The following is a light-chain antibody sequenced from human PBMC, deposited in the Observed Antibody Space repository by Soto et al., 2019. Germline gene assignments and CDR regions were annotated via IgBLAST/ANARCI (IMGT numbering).Light chain of an antibody. V-gene: IGKV1-9*01. CDR1: QGISSY. CDR2: AAS. CDR3: QQYNNGPIT. J-gene: IGKJ5*01. Sequence: DIQMTQSPSSLSASVGDRVTITCRASQGISSYLALYQQKPGKAPKLLIYAASTLQSGVPSRFSGSGSGTEFTLTISSLQSEDFAVYYCQQYNNGPITFGQGTRLEIK.